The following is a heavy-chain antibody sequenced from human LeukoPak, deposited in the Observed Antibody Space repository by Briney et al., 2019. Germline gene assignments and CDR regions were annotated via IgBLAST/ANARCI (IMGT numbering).Heavy chain of an antibody. V-gene: IGHV3-30*02. CDR1: GFTFSSYG. J-gene: IGHJ4*02. Sequence: PGGSLRLSCAASGFTFSSYGMHWVRQAPGKGLEWVAFIRYDGSNKYYADSVKGRFTISRDNSKNTLYLQMNSLRAEDTAVYYCAKDTAYYYDSSGLFDYWGQGTLVTVSS. CDR2: IRYDGSNK. CDR3: AKDTAYYYDSSGLFDY. D-gene: IGHD3-22*01.